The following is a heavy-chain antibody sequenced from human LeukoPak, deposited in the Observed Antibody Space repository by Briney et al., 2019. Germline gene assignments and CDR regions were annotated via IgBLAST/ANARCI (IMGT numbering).Heavy chain of an antibody. CDR1: GGSISSYY. CDR3: ERQVGTMIVVVIRYFDY. D-gene: IGHD3-22*01. V-gene: IGHV4-4*07. Sequence: PSETLSLTCTVSGGSISSYYWSWIRQPAGKGLEWIGRIYTSGSTYYNPSLKSRVTISVDTSKNQFSLKLSSVTAADTAVYYCERQVGTMIVVVIRYFDYWGQGTLVTVSS. J-gene: IGHJ4*02. CDR2: IYTSGST.